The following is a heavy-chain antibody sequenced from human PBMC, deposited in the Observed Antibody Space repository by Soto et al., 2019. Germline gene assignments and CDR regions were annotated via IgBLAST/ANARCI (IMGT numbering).Heavy chain of an antibody. Sequence: ASVKVSCKASGYTFTSYDINWVRQATGQGLEWMGWMNPNSGNTGYAQKFQGRVTMTRNTSISTAYMELGSLRSEDTAVYYCARGCKGALWFDPWGQGTLVTVSS. J-gene: IGHJ5*02. CDR1: GYTFTSYD. D-gene: IGHD2-15*01. CDR3: ARGCKGALWFDP. V-gene: IGHV1-8*01. CDR2: MNPNSGNT.